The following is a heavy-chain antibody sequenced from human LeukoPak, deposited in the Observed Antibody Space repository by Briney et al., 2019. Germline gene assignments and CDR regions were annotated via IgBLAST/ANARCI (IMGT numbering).Heavy chain of an antibody. V-gene: IGHV4-34*01. Sequence: SETLSLTCAVYGGSFSGYYWSWIRQPPGKGLEWIGEINHSGTTNYNPSLKSRVTISLDTSKNRFSLKLSSVTAADTAVYYCARTSGYGTREFDYWGQGTLVTVSS. D-gene: IGHD3-22*01. CDR2: INHSGTT. CDR1: GGSFSGYY. J-gene: IGHJ4*02. CDR3: ARTSGYGTREFDY.